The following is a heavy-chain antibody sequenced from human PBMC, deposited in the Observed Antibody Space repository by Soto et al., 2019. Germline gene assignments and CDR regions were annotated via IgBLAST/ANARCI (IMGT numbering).Heavy chain of an antibody. CDR1: GFTFSDYA. V-gene: IGHV3-33*08. Sequence: GGSLRLSCAASGFTFSDYAMHWVRQAPGKGLEWVAVIWYDGSNKYYADSVKGRFTISRDNSKNTLYLQMNSLRAEDTAVYYCARDLAYYDILTGYYYYYGMDVWGQGTTVTVSS. CDR3: ARDLAYYDILTGYYYYYGMDV. J-gene: IGHJ6*02. CDR2: IWYDGSNK. D-gene: IGHD3-9*01.